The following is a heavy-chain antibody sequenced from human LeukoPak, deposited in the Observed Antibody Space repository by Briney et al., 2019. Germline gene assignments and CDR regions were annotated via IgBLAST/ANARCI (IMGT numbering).Heavy chain of an antibody. Sequence: GGSLRLSCAASGFVSSNYAMHWVRQAPGKGLEWVAVISYDGSNKFNADSVRGRFTISRDNSKNTLYLQMNSLRPEDTAVYYCATSMALGGWGQGTLVTVSS. CDR2: ISYDGSNK. V-gene: IGHV3-30*04. J-gene: IGHJ4*02. CDR1: GFVSSNYA. CDR3: ATSMALGG. D-gene: IGHD2/OR15-2a*01.